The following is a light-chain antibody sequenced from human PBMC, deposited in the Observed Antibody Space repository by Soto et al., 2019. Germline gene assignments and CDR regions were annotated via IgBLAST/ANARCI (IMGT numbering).Light chain of an antibody. CDR3: QQYNSYPLT. CDR1: QSISSW. J-gene: IGKJ4*01. V-gene: IGKV1-5*01. CDR2: DAS. Sequence: DSQMTQAPSALSASVGDRVTITCRASQSISSWLAWYQQKPGKAPKLLIYDASSLESGVPSRFSGSGSGTEFTLTISSLQSDDFATYYCQQYNSYPLTFGGGTKVDIK.